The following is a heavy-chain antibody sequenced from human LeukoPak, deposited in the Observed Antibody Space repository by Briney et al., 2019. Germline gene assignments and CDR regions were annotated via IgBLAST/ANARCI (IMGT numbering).Heavy chain of an antibody. D-gene: IGHD6-19*01. CDR2: IKKDGSEK. CDR3: ARTSSGWGFDF. V-gene: IGHV3-7*05. Sequence: GGSLRLSCAASGFTFSTRWMNWVRQAPGKGLEWVANIKKDGSEKYYVDSVKGRFTISRDNTKTSLYLQMNSLRAEDTALYYCARTSSGWGFDFWGQGALVTVSS. J-gene: IGHJ4*02. CDR1: GFTFSTRW.